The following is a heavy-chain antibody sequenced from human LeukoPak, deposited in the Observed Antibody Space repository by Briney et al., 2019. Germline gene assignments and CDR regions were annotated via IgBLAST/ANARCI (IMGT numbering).Heavy chain of an antibody. J-gene: IGHJ4*02. Sequence: GGSLRLSCAASGFTFSSYSMNWVRQAPGKGLEWVAVISYDGSNKYYADSVKGRFTISRDNSKNTLYLQMNSLRAEDTAVYYCARVGYSYGSYYFDYWGQGTLVTVSS. V-gene: IGHV3-30*03. CDR2: ISYDGSNK. CDR3: ARVGYSYGSYYFDY. D-gene: IGHD5-18*01. CDR1: GFTFSSYS.